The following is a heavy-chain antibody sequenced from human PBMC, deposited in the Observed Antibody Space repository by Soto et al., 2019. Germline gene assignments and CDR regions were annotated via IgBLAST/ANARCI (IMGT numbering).Heavy chain of an antibody. CDR1: GGTFSSYA. D-gene: IGHD7-27*01. J-gene: IGHJ4*02. V-gene: IGHV1-69*13. Sequence: GASVKVSCKASGGTFSSYAISWVRQAPGQVLEWMGGIIPIFGTANYAQKFQGRVTITAXXXXXXAXMXLXSXRSGXTAVYYCASRLGLDTTPLDWGQGTLVTVSS. CDR2: IIPIFGTA. CDR3: ASRLGLDTTPLD.